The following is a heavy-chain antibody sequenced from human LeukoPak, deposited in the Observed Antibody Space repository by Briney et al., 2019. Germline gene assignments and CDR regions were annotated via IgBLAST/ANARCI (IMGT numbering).Heavy chain of an antibody. V-gene: IGHV4-59*01. Sequence: SSETLSLTCSVSGASMKNSVWSWIRQPPGKGLEWIGYISDSGNTNYNPSLKSRVTFSIDTSKGQFYLNLRSVTAADTALYFCARNRFSLTGAYYFDPWGRGTQVTVSS. J-gene: IGHJ5*02. CDR2: ISDSGNT. D-gene: IGHD3-22*01. CDR1: GASMKNSV. CDR3: ARNRFSLTGAYYFDP.